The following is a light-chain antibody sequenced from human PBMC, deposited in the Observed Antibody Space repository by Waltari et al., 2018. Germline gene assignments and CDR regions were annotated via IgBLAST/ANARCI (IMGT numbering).Light chain of an antibody. J-gene: IGLJ2*01. Sequence: QSVLPQPPSVSGAPGQRVTISGTGSRPNIGAGSDVHWSQHLPRTAPKLLIFGFHDRPSGVPDRFSGSKSGTSASLAITGLQAEDEADYYCQSYDNRLSAVVFGGGTKLTVL. CDR1: RPNIGAGSD. CDR2: GFH. CDR3: QSYDNRLSAVV. V-gene: IGLV1-40*01.